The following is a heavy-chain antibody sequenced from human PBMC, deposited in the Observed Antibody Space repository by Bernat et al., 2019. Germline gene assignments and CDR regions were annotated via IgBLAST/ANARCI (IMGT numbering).Heavy chain of an antibody. CDR2: IYWDDDK. Sequence: QVTLRESGPALVKPTQTLTLTCTFSGFSLSTSGVGVGWIRQPPGKALEWLALIYWDDDKRYSPSLKSRLTITKDTSKNQVVLTMTNMDPVDTATYYCAHPTPWWPQFDYWGQGTPVTVSS. D-gene: IGHD2-15*01. V-gene: IGHV2-5*02. CDR3: AHPTPWWPQFDY. J-gene: IGHJ4*02. CDR1: GFSLSTSGVG.